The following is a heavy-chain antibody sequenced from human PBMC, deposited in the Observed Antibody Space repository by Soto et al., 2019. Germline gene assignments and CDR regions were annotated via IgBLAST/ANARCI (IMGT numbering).Heavy chain of an antibody. J-gene: IGHJ6*02. D-gene: IGHD2-8*02. CDR2: INAGNGNT. CDR3: ARDLVMDV. Sequence: QVQLVQSGAEVKKPGASVKVSCKASGYTFTSYAMHWVRQAPGQRLEWMGWINAGNGNTKYSQKLXGXVXXTRDTSASTAYIERRSLRYEDTAVYYGARDLVMDVWGQGTTVTVSS. CDR1: GYTFTSYA. V-gene: IGHV1-3*01.